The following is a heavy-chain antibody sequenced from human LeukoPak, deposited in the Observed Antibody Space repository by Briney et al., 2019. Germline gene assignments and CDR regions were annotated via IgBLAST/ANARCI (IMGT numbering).Heavy chain of an antibody. V-gene: IGHV3-21*01. CDR2: ISSSGSYI. D-gene: IGHD1-14*01. CDR1: GGSVSSGSYY. J-gene: IGHJ6*02. Sequence: PSETLSLTCTVSGGSVSSGSYYWSWVRQAPGKGLEWVSSISSSGSYIYYADSVKGRFTISRDNAKNSLYLQMNSLRAEDTAVYYCAPGEIPPNYYYGMDVWGQGTTVTVSS. CDR3: APGEIPPNYYYGMDV.